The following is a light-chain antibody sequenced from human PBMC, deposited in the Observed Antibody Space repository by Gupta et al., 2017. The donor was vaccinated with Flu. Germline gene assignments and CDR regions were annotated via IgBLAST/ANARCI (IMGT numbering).Light chain of an antibody. J-gene: IGKJ2*01. CDR3: LQQNTYPRT. Sequence: DIQMTQSPSSLSASVGDRVTITCRARQGIRNDLGWYQQKPRKAPKRLIYAAYRMQSGVPSRFNGSGCEIEFTLSITSRQPKDFPTYFCLQQNTYPRTFGQGTKLEIK. CDR2: AAY. V-gene: IGKV1-17*01. CDR1: QGIRND.